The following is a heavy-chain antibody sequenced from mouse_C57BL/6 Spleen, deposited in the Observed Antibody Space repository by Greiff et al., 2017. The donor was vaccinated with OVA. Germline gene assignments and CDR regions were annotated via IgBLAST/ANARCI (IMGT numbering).Heavy chain of an antibody. Sequence: EVMLVESGGGLVQPGGSMKLSCVASGFTFSNYWMNWVRQSPEKGLEWVAQIRLKSDNYATHYAESVKGRFTISRDDSKSSVYLQMNNLRAEDTGIYYCTDDYDEGPWVAYWGQGTLVTVSA. V-gene: IGHV6-3*01. J-gene: IGHJ3*01. CDR1: GFTFSNYW. CDR3: TDDYDEGPWVAY. D-gene: IGHD2-4*01. CDR2: IRLKSDNYAT.